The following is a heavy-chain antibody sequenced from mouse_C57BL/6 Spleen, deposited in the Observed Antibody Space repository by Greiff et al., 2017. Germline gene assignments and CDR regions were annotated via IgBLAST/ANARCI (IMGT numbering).Heavy chain of an antibody. D-gene: IGHD2-1*01. CDR1: GYTFTSYW. Sequence: VKLQQPGAELVRPGSSVKLSCKASGYTFTSYWMHWVKQRPIQGLEWIGNIDPSDSETHYNQKFKDKATLTVDKSSSTAYMQLSSLTSEDSAVYYCALLGNYYFDYWGQGTTLTVSS. J-gene: IGHJ2*01. CDR3: ALLGNYYFDY. V-gene: IGHV1-52*01. CDR2: IDPSDSET.